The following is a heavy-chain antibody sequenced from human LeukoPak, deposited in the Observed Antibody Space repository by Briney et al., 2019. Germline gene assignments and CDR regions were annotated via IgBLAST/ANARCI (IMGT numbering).Heavy chain of an antibody. CDR2: SGNAGDT. V-gene: IGHV3-23*01. CDR1: GFTFDVSA. J-gene: IGHJ4*02. Sequence: GGSLRLSCAASGFTFDVSAMNWVRQAPGKGLEWVSASGNAGDTYYADSVKGRFTISRDNSKKMLFLQMTSLRAEDTAVYYCAKKTPGYYPYDYWGQGTLVTVSP. D-gene: IGHD3-22*01. CDR3: AKKTPGYYPYDY.